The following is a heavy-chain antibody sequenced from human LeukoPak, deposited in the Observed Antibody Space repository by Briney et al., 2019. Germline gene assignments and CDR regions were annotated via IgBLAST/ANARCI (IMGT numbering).Heavy chain of an antibody. J-gene: IGHJ4*02. Sequence: SETLSLTCAVYGGSFSAYYWSWIRQPPGKGLEWTGEINHSGTTNYNPSLKTRVTMSVDTSKNQFSLKLSSVTAADTALYYCARNRGYGYKYWGQGTVVTVSS. V-gene: IGHV4-34*01. CDR1: GGSFSAYY. D-gene: IGHD5-18*01. CDR2: INHSGTT. CDR3: ARNRGYGYKY.